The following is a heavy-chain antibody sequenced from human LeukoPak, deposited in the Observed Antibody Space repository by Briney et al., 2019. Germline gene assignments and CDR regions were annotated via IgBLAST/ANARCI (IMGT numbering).Heavy chain of an antibody. Sequence: SSVKVSCKASGGTFSSYTISWVRQALGQGLEWMGRIIPILGIANYAQKFQGRVTITADKSTSTAYMELSSLRSEDTAVYYCARVPDRDGYNFFSWGQGTLVTVSS. D-gene: IGHD5-24*01. CDR1: GGTFSSYT. CDR3: ARVPDRDGYNFFS. CDR2: IIPILGIA. J-gene: IGHJ4*02. V-gene: IGHV1-69*02.